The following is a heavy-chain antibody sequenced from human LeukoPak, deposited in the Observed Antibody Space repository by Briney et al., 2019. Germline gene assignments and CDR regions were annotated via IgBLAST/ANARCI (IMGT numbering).Heavy chain of an antibody. J-gene: IGHJ6*03. Sequence: ASVKVSCKASGYTFTSYGISWVRQAPGQGLEWMGWISAYNGNTNYAQKLQGRVTMTTDTSTSTAYMELRSLRSDDTAVYYCARIPRRIGDYYYYMDVWGKGTTVTVSS. CDR2: ISAYNGNT. CDR3: ARIPRRIGDYYYYMDV. V-gene: IGHV1-18*01. CDR1: GYTFTSYG. D-gene: IGHD2/OR15-2a*01.